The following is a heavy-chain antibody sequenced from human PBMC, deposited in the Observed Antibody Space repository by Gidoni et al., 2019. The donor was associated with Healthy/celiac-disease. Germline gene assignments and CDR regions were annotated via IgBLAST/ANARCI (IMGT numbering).Heavy chain of an antibody. D-gene: IGHD4-17*01. J-gene: IGHJ5*02. V-gene: IGHV1-46*03. CDR3: AREGRNDYGEKGWFDP. CDR1: GYTFTSYY. Sequence: QVQLVQSGAEVKKPGASVKVSCKASGYTFTSYYMHWVRQAPGHGLEWMGIINPSGGSTSYEQKFQGRVTMTRDTSTSTVYMELSSLRSEDTAVYYCAREGRNDYGEKGWFDPWGQGTLVTVSS. CDR2: INPSGGST.